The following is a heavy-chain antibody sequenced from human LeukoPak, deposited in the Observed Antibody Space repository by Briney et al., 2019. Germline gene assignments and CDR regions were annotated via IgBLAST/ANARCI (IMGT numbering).Heavy chain of an antibody. CDR3: SRYEALSGDY. J-gene: IGHJ4*02. Sequence: GGSLKLSCAASGLTFSSSTMHWVRQASGKGLEWVGHIRDKAYNYETAYAASVKGSFTISRNNTKNTAYLPVKNLRTGESTVYCCSRYEALSGDYWGQGTLVTVSS. V-gene: IGHV3-73*01. CDR1: GLTFSSST. CDR2: IRDKAYNYET. D-gene: IGHD3-16*01.